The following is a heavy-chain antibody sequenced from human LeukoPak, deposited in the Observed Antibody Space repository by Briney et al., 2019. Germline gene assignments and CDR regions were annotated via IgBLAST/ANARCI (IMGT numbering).Heavy chain of an antibody. Sequence: TGGSLRLSCAASGFTFSSYGMHWVRQAPGKGLEWVAVISYDGSNKYYADSVEGRFTISRDNSKNTLYLQMNSLRAEDTAVYYCAKDDTTYGPDLVGYWGQGTLVTVSS. V-gene: IGHV3-30*18. CDR2: ISYDGSNK. CDR3: AKDDTTYGPDLVGY. J-gene: IGHJ4*02. CDR1: GFTFSSYG. D-gene: IGHD3-10*01.